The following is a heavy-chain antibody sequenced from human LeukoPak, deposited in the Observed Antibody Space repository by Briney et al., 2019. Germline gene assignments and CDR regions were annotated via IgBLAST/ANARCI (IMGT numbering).Heavy chain of an antibody. Sequence: SGGSLRLSCAASGFTFSNAWMSWVRQAPGKGLEYVSGINNNGSHTNYADSVEGRFTISRDNSKNTLYLRMGSLRPEDMAVYYCARVSGYSYGQWGQGTLVTVSS. J-gene: IGHJ4*02. D-gene: IGHD5-18*01. CDR1: GFTFSNAW. CDR2: INNNGSHT. V-gene: IGHV3-64*02. CDR3: ARVSGYSYGQ.